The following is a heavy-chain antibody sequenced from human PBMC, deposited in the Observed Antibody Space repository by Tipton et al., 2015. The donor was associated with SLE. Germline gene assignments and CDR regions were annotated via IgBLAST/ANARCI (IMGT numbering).Heavy chain of an antibody. Sequence: TLSLTCAVSGGSVSSSPNYWGWIRQPPGQGLEWIGSFFYGGGTYYNPSLKSRVTISVDTSKNQFSLNLSSVTAADTAVYYCARDEYRYDATGYHLLGHFDYWGQGTLVTVSS. CDR1: GGSVSSSPNY. CDR2: FFYGGGT. CDR3: ARDEYRYDATGYHLLGHFDY. D-gene: IGHD3-22*01. V-gene: IGHV4-39*07. J-gene: IGHJ4*02.